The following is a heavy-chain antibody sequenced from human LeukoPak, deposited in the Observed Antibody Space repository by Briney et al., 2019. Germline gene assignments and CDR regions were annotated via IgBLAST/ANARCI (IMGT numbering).Heavy chain of an antibody. Sequence: GGSLRLSFAASGFTFSSYSMNWVRPAPGKGRGWVSYIISSSSTTYYSDSVKGRFTISRDNAQNSLYLQMNSLSAEDTAVYYCARALVVYSSSDFDYWGQGTLVTVSS. J-gene: IGHJ4*02. V-gene: IGHV3-48*04. CDR3: ARALVVYSSSDFDY. CDR2: IISSSSTT. D-gene: IGHD6-13*01. CDR1: GFTFSSYS.